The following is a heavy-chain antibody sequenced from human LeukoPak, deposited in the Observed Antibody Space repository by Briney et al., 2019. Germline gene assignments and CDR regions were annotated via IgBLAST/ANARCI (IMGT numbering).Heavy chain of an antibody. V-gene: IGHV4-39*07. CDR2: IYYSGTP. CDR1: GDSINNNVYY. CDR3: AKGAGGFSYYNWFDP. J-gene: IGHJ5*02. Sequence: SETLSLTCTVSGDSINNNVYYWGWIRQPPGRGLEWIGSIYYSGTPHYNPSLESRVTISVDTSKNQFSLKLASVPAADTAIYYCAKGAGGFSYYNWFDPWGQGTLVTVSS. D-gene: IGHD5-18*01.